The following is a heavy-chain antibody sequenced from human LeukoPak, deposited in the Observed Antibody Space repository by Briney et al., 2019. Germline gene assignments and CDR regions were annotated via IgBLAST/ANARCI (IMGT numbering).Heavy chain of an antibody. CDR3: AKLIAGTCFQH. V-gene: IGHV3-23*01. J-gene: IGHJ1*01. CDR1: GFTFSSYA. D-gene: IGHD6-13*01. Sequence: GGSLRLSCAASGFTFSSYAMSWVRQAPGRGLEWVSAISGSGGSTYYADSVKGRFTISRDNSKNTLYLQMNSLRAEDTAVYYCAKLIAGTCFQHWGQGTLVTVSS. CDR2: ISGSGGST.